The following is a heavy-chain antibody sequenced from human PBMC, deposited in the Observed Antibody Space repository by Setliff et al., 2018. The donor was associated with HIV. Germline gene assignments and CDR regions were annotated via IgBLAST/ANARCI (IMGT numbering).Heavy chain of an antibody. CDR3: ARDLYAGRAFDI. CDR1: GGSISSFY. CDR2: IYTSGST. D-gene: IGHD4-17*01. J-gene: IGHJ3*02. Sequence: SETLSLTCTVSGGSISSFYWSWIRQPAGKGLEWIGRIYTSGSTNYNPSLKSRVIMSVDTSKNQFSLKVTSVTAADTAVYYCARDLYAGRAFDIWGQGTMVTVSS. V-gene: IGHV4-4*07.